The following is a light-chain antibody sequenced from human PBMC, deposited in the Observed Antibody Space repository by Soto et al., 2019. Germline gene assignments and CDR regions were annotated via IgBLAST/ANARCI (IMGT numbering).Light chain of an antibody. CDR2: EVS. CDR1: SSDVGAYNY. Sequence: QSALTQPASVSGSPGQSITISCTGTSSDVGAYNYVSWYQQHPGKAPKLMIFEVSDRPSGVSNRFSGSKSGNTASLTISGLPAEDEADYYCSSDTSSNTLVFGGGTKLTVL. J-gene: IGLJ2*01. CDR3: SSDTSSNTLV. V-gene: IGLV2-14*01.